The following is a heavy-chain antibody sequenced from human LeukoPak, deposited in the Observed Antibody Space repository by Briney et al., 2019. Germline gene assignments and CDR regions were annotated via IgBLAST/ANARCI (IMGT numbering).Heavy chain of an antibody. V-gene: IGHV1-69*13. CDR2: IIPIFGTA. CDR3: ARTNSPGQLRSMDV. J-gene: IGHJ6*03. CDR1: GYTCTSYY. Sequence: SVKVSCKASGYTCTSYYMHWVRQAPGQGLEWMGGIIPIFGTANYAQKFQGRVTITADESTSTAYMELSSLRSEDTAIYYCARTNSPGQLRSMDVWGKGTTVTVSS. D-gene: IGHD6-6*01.